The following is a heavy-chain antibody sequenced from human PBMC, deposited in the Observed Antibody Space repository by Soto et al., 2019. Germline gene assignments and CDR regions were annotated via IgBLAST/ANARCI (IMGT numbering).Heavy chain of an antibody. CDR1: AYTFTSYV. V-gene: IGHV1-3*01. J-gene: IGHJ4*02. CDR3: ARGITLPTPLDY. CDR2: INAGNGNT. D-gene: IGHD1-20*01. Sequence: GASVKVSCKASAYTFTSYVIHWVRQAPGQRLEWMGWINAGNGNTKYSQKFQGRVTITRDTSASTAYMELSSLRSEDTAVYYCARGITLPTPLDYWGQGTLVTVSS.